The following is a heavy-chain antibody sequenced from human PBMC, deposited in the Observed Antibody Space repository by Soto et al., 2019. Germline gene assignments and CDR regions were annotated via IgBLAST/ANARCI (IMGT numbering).Heavy chain of an antibody. D-gene: IGHD1-26*01. CDR3: ARILSHTLRSGSYPSGFDY. CDR1: GFSLSTSGMC. V-gene: IGHV2-70*11. Sequence: SGPTLVNPTQTLTLTCTFSGFSLSTSGMCVSWIRQPPGKALEWLARIDWDDDKYYSTSLKTRLTISKDTSKNQVVLTMTNMDPVDTATYYCARILSHTLRSGSYPSGFDYWGQGTLVTVSS. CDR2: IDWDDDK. J-gene: IGHJ4*02.